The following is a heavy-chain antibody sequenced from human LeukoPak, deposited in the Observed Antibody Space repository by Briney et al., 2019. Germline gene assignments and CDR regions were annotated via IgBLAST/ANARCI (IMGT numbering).Heavy chain of an antibody. Sequence: QAGGSLRVSCAASGFTFSSYAMSWVRQAPGKGLEWVSAISGSGGSTYYADSVKGRFTISRDNSKNTLYLQMNSLRAEDTAVYYCAKDTGYSSSWYDYWGQGTLVTVSS. J-gene: IGHJ4*02. CDR1: GFTFSSYA. D-gene: IGHD6-13*01. CDR2: ISGSGGST. V-gene: IGHV3-23*01. CDR3: AKDTGYSSSWYDY.